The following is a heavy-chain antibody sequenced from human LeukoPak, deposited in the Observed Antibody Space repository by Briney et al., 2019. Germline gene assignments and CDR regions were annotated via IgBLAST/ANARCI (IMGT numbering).Heavy chain of an antibody. D-gene: IGHD6-6*01. CDR2: INHSGST. J-gene: IGHJ4*02. CDR1: GGSLNTFY. V-gene: IGHV4-34*01. CDR3: ATQGSHSSSPYYFDY. Sequence: SETLSLTCTVSGGSLNTFYWSWIRQPPGKGLEWIGEINHSGSTNYNPSLKSRVTISVDTSKNQFSLKLSSVTAADTAVYYCATQGSHSSSPYYFDYWGQGTLVTVSS.